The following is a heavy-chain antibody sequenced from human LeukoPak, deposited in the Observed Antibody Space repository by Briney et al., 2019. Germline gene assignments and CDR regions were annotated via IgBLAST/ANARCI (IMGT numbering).Heavy chain of an antibody. Sequence: GGSLRLSCAASGFTFSSYSMNWVRQAPGKGLEWVSSISSSSSYIYYADSVKGRFTISRDNAKNSLYLQMNSLRAEDTAVYYCARDSALYSSSWHENWFDPWGQGTLVTVSS. J-gene: IGHJ5*02. CDR1: GFTFSSYS. V-gene: IGHV3-21*01. D-gene: IGHD6-13*01. CDR2: ISSSSSYI. CDR3: ARDSALYSSSWHENWFDP.